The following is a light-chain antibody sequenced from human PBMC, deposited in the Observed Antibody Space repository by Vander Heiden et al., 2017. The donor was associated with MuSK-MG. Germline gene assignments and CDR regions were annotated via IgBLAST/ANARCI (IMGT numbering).Light chain of an antibody. J-gene: IGLJ3*02. V-gene: IGLV2-14*03. CDR3: ISYSSSTTGV. Sequence: QSALTPPASLSGSPGQASTISCTGTSSGVGCFYSVSLYQHHPRQPPTLMIYDVNHRPSGVSSLFSGSKSGNTASLTISGLQAEDEADYYCISYSSSTTGVFGGGTKLTVL. CDR1: SSGVGCFYS. CDR2: DVN.